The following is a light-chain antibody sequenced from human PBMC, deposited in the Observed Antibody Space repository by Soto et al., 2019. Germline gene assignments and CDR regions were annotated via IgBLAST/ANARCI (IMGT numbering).Light chain of an antibody. Sequence: QSVLTQPASVSGSPGQSITISCTGTSSDVGGYNYVSWYQQHPGKAPKLMIFEVINRPSGVSHRFSGSKSGNTASLTVSGLQAEDEAEYYCSSYTPSSTLVFGSGTKLTVL. J-gene: IGLJ1*01. V-gene: IGLV2-14*01. CDR1: SSDVGGYNY. CDR3: SSYTPSSTLV. CDR2: EVI.